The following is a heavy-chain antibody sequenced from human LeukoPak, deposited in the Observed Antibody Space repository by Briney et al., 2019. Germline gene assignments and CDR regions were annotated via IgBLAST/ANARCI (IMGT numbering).Heavy chain of an antibody. CDR3: ARDYYGDYYFDY. CDR2: ISSSGSTI. CDR1: GFTFSSYW. D-gene: IGHD4-17*01. Sequence: GGSLRLSCAASGFTFSSYWMSWIRQAPGKGLEWVSYISSSGSTIYYADSVKGRFTISRDNAKNSLYLQMNSLRAEDTAVYYCARDYYGDYYFDYWGQGTLVTVSS. V-gene: IGHV3-11*04. J-gene: IGHJ4*02.